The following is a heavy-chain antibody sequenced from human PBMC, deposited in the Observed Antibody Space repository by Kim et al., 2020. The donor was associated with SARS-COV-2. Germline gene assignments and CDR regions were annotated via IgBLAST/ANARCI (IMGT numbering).Heavy chain of an antibody. V-gene: IGHV3-33*01. CDR2: IWYDGSNK. CDR1: GFTFSSYG. J-gene: IGHJ5*02. CDR3: ARDEWGRGYDILTGYSEGGYNWFDP. Sequence: GGSLRLSCAASGFTFSSYGMHWVRQAPGKGLEWVAVIWYDGSNKYYADSVKGRFTISRDNSKNTLYLQMNSLRAEDTAVYYCARDEWGRGYDILTGYSEGGYNWFDPWGQGTLVTVSS. D-gene: IGHD3-9*01.